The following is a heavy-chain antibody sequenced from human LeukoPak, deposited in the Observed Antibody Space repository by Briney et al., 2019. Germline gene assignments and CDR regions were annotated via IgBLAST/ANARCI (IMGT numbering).Heavy chain of an antibody. V-gene: IGHV1-24*01. CDR1: GYTLTELS. D-gene: IGHD3-16*02. J-gene: IGHJ5*02. CDR3: ATVSPGYVWGSYRYKVRVNWFDP. Sequence: ASVKVSCKVSGYTLTELSMHWVRQAPGKGLEWMGGFDPEDGETIYAQKFQGRVTMTEDTSTDTAYMELSSLRSEDTAVYYCATVSPGYVWGSYRYKVRVNWFDPWGQGTLVTVSS. CDR2: FDPEDGET.